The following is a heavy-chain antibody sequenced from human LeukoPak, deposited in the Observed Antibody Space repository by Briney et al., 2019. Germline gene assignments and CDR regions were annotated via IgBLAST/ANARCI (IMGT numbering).Heavy chain of an antibody. J-gene: IGHJ4*02. CDR1: GYTFTSYG. V-gene: IGHV1-18*01. CDR3: ARAAVNYYDSSGLDY. D-gene: IGHD3-22*01. Sequence: ASVKVSCKASGYTFTSYGISWVRQAPGQGLEWMGWISAYNGNTNYAQKLQGRVTMTTDTSTSTAYMELRSLRSDDTAVYYCARAAVNYYDSSGLDYWGQGTLVTVSS. CDR2: ISAYNGNT.